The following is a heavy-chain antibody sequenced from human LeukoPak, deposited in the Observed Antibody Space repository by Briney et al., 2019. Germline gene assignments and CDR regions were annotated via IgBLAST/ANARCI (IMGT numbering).Heavy chain of an antibody. CDR1: GGSFANHF. D-gene: IGHD1-14*01. V-gene: IGHV4-59*11. CDR2: ISGNGNT. CDR3: ARDPGGTGTSDFDF. Sequence: SETLSLTCTVSGGSFANHFWNWIRQPPGKGLEWIGEISGNGNTRYNPSLSSRVTISVDTSKNQFSLRLNSVTAADTAVYYCARDPGGTGTSDFDFWGQGTLVTVSS. J-gene: IGHJ4*02.